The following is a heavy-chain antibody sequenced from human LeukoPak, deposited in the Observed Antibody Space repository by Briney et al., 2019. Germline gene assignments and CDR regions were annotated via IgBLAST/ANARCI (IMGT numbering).Heavy chain of an antibody. Sequence: SETLSLTCTVSNDAIAGHSWSWIRQPPGKGVEWIGYIYYSGSTNYNPSLKSRVTISVDTSKHQFSLKLSSVTAAHTAVYYCTRAKSGGAYTFYYYMDVWGKGTTVTVSS. CDR1: NDAIAGHS. CDR2: IYYSGST. CDR3: TRAKSGGAYTFYYYMDV. D-gene: IGHD1-26*01. V-gene: IGHV4-59*11. J-gene: IGHJ6*03.